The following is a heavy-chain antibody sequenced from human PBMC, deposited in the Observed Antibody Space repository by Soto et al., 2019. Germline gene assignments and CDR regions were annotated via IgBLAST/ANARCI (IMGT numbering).Heavy chain of an antibody. D-gene: IGHD6-13*01. CDR3: TRDASRDSSARGWFDP. Sequence: EVQLVESGGGLGKPGGSLRLSCAASGFTFRSFTMNWVRQAPGKGLEWVSTISSNSAYIYYTDARRGRFTISRDNAKNSLHLQMNSLRAEDTAVYYCTRDASRDSSARGWFDPWGPGTLVTVSS. CDR1: GFTFRSFT. V-gene: IGHV3-21*02. J-gene: IGHJ5*02. CDR2: ISSNSAYI.